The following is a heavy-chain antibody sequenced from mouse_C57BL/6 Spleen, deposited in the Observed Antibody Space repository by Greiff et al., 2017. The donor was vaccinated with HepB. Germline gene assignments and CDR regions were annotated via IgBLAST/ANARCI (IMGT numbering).Heavy chain of an antibody. D-gene: IGHD1-1*02. CDR3: ARDCVMATGSMYD. V-gene: IGHV3-6*01. CDR1: GYSITSGYY. J-gene: IGHJ4*01. Sequence: EVQLQQSGPGLVKPSQSLSLTCSVTGYSITSGYYWNWIRQFPGNKLEWMGYISYDGSNNYNPSLKNRIAINRDTSKNQFFLKLNSVTTEDTATYYCARDCVMATGSMYDWGQGPSVTVSS. CDR2: ISYDGSN.